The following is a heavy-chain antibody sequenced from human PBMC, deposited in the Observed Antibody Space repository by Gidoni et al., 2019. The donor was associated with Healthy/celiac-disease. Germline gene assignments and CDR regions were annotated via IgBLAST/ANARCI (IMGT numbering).Heavy chain of an antibody. CDR3: TRDYYDSSGYYYPFDY. D-gene: IGHD3-22*01. V-gene: IGHV3-49*05. CDR1: GFTFGAYA. CDR2: IRSKAYGGTT. J-gene: IGHJ4*02. Sequence: EVQLVESGGGLVKPVRSLRLSCTASGFTFGAYAMSWFRQAPGKGLELVGFIRSKAYGGTTEYAASVKGRFTISRDDSKSIAYLQMNSLKTEDTAVYYCTRDYYDSSGYYYPFDYWGQGTLVTVSS.